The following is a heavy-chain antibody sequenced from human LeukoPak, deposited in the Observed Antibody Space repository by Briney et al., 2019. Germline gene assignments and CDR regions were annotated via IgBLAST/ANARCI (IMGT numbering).Heavy chain of an antibody. Sequence: SGTLSLTCAVSGGSMSSFTWWSWVRQPPGKGPEWIGEIYHSGSTNYNSSLKSRVTISVDKSKNQFSLKLSSVTAADTAVYYCARAGGVVGAAPGSGDFDCWGQGTLITVSS. D-gene: IGHD1-26*01. CDR1: GGSMSSFTW. CDR3: ARAGGVVGAAPGSGDFDC. J-gene: IGHJ4*02. CDR2: IYHSGST. V-gene: IGHV4-4*02.